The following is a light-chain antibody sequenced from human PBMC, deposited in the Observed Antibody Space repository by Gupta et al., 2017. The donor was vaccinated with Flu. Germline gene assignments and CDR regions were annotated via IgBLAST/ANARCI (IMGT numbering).Light chain of an antibody. Sequence: ERATLSCRASQNVNSNLAWYHQKPGQAPRLLIYGASTRATGISARFSGSGSGTDFTLTISSLQSEDFGLYYCQQYDRWPLITFGQGTRLEI. CDR2: GAS. CDR1: QNVNSN. V-gene: IGKV3-15*01. J-gene: IGKJ5*01. CDR3: QQYDRWPLIT.